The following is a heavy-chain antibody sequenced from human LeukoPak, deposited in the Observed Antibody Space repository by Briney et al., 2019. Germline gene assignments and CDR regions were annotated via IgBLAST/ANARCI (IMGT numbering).Heavy chain of an antibody. CDR3: ARGRASAFDV. J-gene: IGHJ3*01. V-gene: IGHV6-1*01. D-gene: IGHD6-25*01. Sequence: KSSQTLSLTCAISGDSFSTSGVAWNWVRQSPSRGLEWLGRTYYTSKWNTDYAVSVKSRIVVNPDTSKNQFSLQLNSVTSEDTAVYYCARGRASAFDVWGQGTMVTVSS. CDR2: TYYTSKWNT. CDR1: GDSFSTSGVA.